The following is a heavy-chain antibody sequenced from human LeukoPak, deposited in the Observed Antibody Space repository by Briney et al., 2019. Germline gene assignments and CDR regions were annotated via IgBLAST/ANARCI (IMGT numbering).Heavy chain of an antibody. Sequence: ASVTVSCKASGYTFTGYYMHWVRQAPGQGLEWMGWINPNSGGTNYAQKFQGRVTMTRDTSISTAYMELSRLRSDDTAVYYCAREHCSSTSCYARNWFDPWGQGTLVTVSS. CDR1: GYTFTGYY. J-gene: IGHJ5*02. D-gene: IGHD2-2*01. CDR3: AREHCSSTSCYARNWFDP. V-gene: IGHV1-2*02. CDR2: INPNSGGT.